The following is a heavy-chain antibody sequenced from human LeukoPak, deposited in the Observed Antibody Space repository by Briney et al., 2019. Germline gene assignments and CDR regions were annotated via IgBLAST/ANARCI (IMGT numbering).Heavy chain of an antibody. V-gene: IGHV3-74*01. CDR1: GFTFSSYW. J-gene: IGHJ4*02. Sequence: GGSLRLPCAASGFTFSSYWMHWVRQAPGKGLVWVSRINSDGSSTSYADSVKGRFTISRDNAKNTLYLQMNSLRAEDTAVYYCARGDIVVVPAAIVDYRGQGTLVTVSS. D-gene: IGHD2-2*02. CDR3: ARGDIVVVPAAIVDY. CDR2: INSDGSST.